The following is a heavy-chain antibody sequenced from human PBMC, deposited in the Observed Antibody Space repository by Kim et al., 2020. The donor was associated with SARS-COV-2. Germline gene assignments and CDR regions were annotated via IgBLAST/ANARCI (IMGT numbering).Heavy chain of an antibody. Sequence: ASVKVSCKASGYTFTSYYMHWVRQAPGQGLEWMGIINPSGGSTSYAQKFQGRVTMTRDTSTSTVYMELSSLRSEDTAVYYCARDAYYYDSSGYPGYWYFDLWGRGTLVTVSS. CDR2: INPSGGST. D-gene: IGHD3-22*01. CDR1: GYTFTSYY. V-gene: IGHV1-46*01. CDR3: ARDAYYYDSSGYPGYWYFDL. J-gene: IGHJ2*01.